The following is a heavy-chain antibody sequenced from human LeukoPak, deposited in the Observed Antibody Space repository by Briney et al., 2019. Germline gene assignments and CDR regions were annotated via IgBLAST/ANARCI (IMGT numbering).Heavy chain of an antibody. V-gene: IGHV1-2*02. CDR3: AREGDGLLSKDFDY. CDR2: SSPNSGGA. Sequence: ASVKVSCKASGYTFSGYYIHWVRQVPGQGLEWMGYSSPNSGGANSAQKFRGRVTMTRDTSISTAYMELTRLGSDDTAVYYCAREGDGLLSKDFDYWGQGTLVTVSS. CDR1: GYTFSGYY. J-gene: IGHJ4*02. D-gene: IGHD2-15*01.